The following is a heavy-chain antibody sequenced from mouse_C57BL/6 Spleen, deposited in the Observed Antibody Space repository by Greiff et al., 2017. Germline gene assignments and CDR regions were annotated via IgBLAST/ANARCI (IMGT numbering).Heavy chain of an antibody. CDR3: ARHSSQEPYGNWGYFDV. J-gene: IGHJ1*03. D-gene: IGHD2-1*01. CDR1: GYTFTEYT. V-gene: IGHV1-62-2*01. CDR2: FYPGSGSI. Sequence: QVQLQQSGAELVKPGASVKLSCKASGYTFTEYTIHWVKQRSGQGLEWIGWFYPGSGSIKYNEKFKDKATLTADKSSSTVYMELSRLTSEDSAVYFCARHSSQEPYGNWGYFDVWGTGTTVTVSS.